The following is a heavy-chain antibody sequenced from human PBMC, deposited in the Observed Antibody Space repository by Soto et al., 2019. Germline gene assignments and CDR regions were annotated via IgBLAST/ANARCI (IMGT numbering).Heavy chain of an antibody. CDR1: GFTFSNYG. Sequence: GGSLRLSCAASGFTFSNYGMHWVRQAPGKGLEWVSVIWFDGTNKYYADSVKGRFTVSRDNSKNTVYLQMNSLRVEDTAVYYCARKESYASIVAIDFWGQGTLVTVS. CDR3: ARKESYASIVAIDF. D-gene: IGHD2-21*01. CDR2: IWFDGTNK. V-gene: IGHV3-33*01. J-gene: IGHJ4*02.